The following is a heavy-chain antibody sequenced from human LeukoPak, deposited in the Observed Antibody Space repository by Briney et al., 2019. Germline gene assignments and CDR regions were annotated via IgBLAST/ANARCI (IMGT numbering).Heavy chain of an antibody. J-gene: IGHJ1*01. CDR2: INPNSGGT. V-gene: IGHV1-2*06. CDR3: ARYYDSSGYSSEYFQH. D-gene: IGHD3-22*01. CDR1: GYTLTGYY. Sequence: ASVRVSFKASGYTLTGYYIHWVRQAPGQGLEWMGRINPNSGGTNYAQKFQGRVTMTRDTSISTAYMELSRLRSDDTAVYYCARYYDSSGYSSEYFQHWGQGTLVTVSS.